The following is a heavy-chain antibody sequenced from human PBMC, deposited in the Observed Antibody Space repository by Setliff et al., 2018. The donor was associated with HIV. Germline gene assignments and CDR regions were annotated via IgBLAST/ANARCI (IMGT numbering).Heavy chain of an antibody. CDR3: ARVAHSSSYHYYGMDV. D-gene: IGHD6-19*01. CDR2: IIPILGIA. J-gene: IGHJ6*02. Sequence: SVKVSCKASGGTFTSYVISWVRQAPGQGLEWMGGIIPILGIASYSQKFQGRVTITADKSTSTAYMELSSLRFEDTAVYFCARVAHSSSYHYYGMDVWGQGTTVTVSS. V-gene: IGHV1-69*10. CDR1: GGTFTSYV.